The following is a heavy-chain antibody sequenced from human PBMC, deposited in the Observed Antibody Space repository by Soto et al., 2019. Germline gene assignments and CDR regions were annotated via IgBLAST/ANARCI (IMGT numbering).Heavy chain of an antibody. J-gene: IGHJ6*02. CDR3: AKDSVVLYDFWSGYYFRGYYYGMDV. CDR2: ISYDGSNK. V-gene: IGHV3-30*18. D-gene: IGHD3-3*01. CDR1: GFTFSSYG. Sequence: GGSLRLSCAASGFTFSSYGMHWVRQAPGKGLEWVAVISYDGSNKYYADSVKGRFTISRDNSKNTLYLQMNSLRAEDTAVYYCAKDSVVLYDFWSGYYFRGYYYGMDVWGQGTTVTVSS.